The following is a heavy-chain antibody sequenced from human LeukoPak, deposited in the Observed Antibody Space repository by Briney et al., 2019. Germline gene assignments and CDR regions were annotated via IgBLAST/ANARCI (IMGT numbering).Heavy chain of an antibody. Sequence: GASVKVSCKVSGYTLTELSMHWVRQAPGKGLEWMGGFDPEDDETIYAQKFQGRVTMTEDTSTDTAYMELSSLRSEDTAVYYCATAPYCSGGSCYPSYWYFDLWGRGTLVTVSS. CDR1: GYTLTELS. V-gene: IGHV1-24*01. D-gene: IGHD2-15*01. J-gene: IGHJ2*01. CDR2: FDPEDDET. CDR3: ATAPYCSGGSCYPSYWYFDL.